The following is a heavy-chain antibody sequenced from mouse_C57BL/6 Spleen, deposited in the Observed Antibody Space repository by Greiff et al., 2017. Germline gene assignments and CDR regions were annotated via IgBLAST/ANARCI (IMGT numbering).Heavy chain of an antibody. D-gene: IGHD2-4*01. Sequence: EVKLVESGEGLVKPGGSLKLSCAASGFTFSSYAMSWVRQTPEKRLEWVAYISSGGDYIYYADTVKGRFTISRDNARNTLYLQMSSLKSEDTAMYYCTRDRTYEYDGYWYFDVWGTGTTVTVSS. V-gene: IGHV5-9-1*02. J-gene: IGHJ1*03. CDR3: TRDRTYEYDGYWYFDV. CDR1: GFTFSSYA. CDR2: ISSGGDYI.